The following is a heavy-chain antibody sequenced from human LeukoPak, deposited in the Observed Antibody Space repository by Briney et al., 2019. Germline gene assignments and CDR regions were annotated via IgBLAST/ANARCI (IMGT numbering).Heavy chain of an antibody. CDR1: GGSISSYY. CDR3: AREGSYRPLDY. Sequence: SETLSLTCTVSGGSISSYYWSWLRQPAGKGLEWIGRIYTSGSTNYHPSLMSRVTMSVDTSKNQFSLNLSSVTAADTAVYYCAREGSYRPLDYWGQGTLVTVSS. V-gene: IGHV4-4*07. CDR2: IYTSGST. J-gene: IGHJ4*02. D-gene: IGHD1-26*01.